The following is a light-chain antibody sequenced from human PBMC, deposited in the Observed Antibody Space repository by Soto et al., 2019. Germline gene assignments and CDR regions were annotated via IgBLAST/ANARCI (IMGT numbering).Light chain of an antibody. J-gene: IGLJ1*01. CDR3: HSYDISLSGYV. V-gene: IGLV1-40*01. Sequence: QSVLTQPPSVSGAPGQRVTISCTGSSSNIGAGYDVHWYQQFPGTAPKLLIFGNTHRPSGVPDRFSGSKSGTSASLAITGLQPEDEADYYCHSYDISLSGYVSGPGTKVTVL. CDR1: SSNIGAGYD. CDR2: GNT.